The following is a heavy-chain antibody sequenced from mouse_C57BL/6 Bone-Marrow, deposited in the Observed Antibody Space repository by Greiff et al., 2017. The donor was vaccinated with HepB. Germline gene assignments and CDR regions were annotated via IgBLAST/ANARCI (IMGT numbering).Heavy chain of an antibody. V-gene: IGHV14-4*01. J-gene: IGHJ3*01. D-gene: IGHD2-4*01. CDR2: IAPENGDT. Sequence: EVQLQESGAELVRPGASVQLSCTASGFNIKDDYMHWVKPRPEQGLEWIGWIAPENGDTEYASKFQGKATITADTSSNTSYLQLSSLTSEDTAVYYCTTYYYDYDAFAYWGQGTLVTVSA. CDR1: GFNIKDDY. CDR3: TTYYYDYDAFAY.